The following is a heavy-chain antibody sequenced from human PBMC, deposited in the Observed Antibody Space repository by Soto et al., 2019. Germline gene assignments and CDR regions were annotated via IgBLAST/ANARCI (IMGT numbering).Heavy chain of an antibody. Sequence: QVQLVESGGGVVQPGRSLRLSCAASGFTFSSYGMHWVRQAPGKGLEWVAVISYDGSNKYYADSVKGRFTISRDNSKNTLYLQMNSLRAEDTAVYYCAKTKNYGDYVQYYFDYWGQGTLVTVSS. J-gene: IGHJ4*02. CDR3: AKTKNYGDYVQYYFDY. CDR1: GFTFSSYG. V-gene: IGHV3-30*18. CDR2: ISYDGSNK. D-gene: IGHD4-17*01.